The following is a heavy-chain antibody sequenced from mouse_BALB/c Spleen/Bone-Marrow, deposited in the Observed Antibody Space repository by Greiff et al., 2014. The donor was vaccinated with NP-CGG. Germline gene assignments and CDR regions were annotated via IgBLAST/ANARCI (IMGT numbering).Heavy chain of an antibody. V-gene: IGHV1-67*01. CDR2: ISTYYGDA. D-gene: IGHD1-1*01. CDR3: ARGVPTGAMDY. CDR1: GYTFTDYS. J-gene: IGHJ4*01. Sequence: VQLQQSGAELVRPGVSVKISCKGSGYTFTDYSIHWIKQSHAKSLEWIGAISTYYGDATNNQKFKGKATLTVDKSSSTAYMELARLASEDSVIYYCARGVPTGAMDYWGQGTSVTVSS.